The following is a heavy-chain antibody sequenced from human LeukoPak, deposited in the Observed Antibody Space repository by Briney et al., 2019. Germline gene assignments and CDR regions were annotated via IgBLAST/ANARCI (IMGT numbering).Heavy chain of an antibody. CDR2: INQDESRK. J-gene: IGHJ4*02. Sequence: GGSLRLSCAASGFTFSRFWMSWVRQAPGKGLEWVASINQDESRKHYADSVKGRFTISRDNAKYSLLLQMNSLRAEDTAVYFCAKLLNGGTTYDHWGQGALVTVSS. D-gene: IGHD1-1*01. V-gene: IGHV3-7*01. CDR1: GFTFSRFW. CDR3: AKLLNGGTTYDH.